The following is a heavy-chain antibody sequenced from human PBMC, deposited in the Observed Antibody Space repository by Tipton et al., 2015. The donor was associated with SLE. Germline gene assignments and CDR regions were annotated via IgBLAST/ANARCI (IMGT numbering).Heavy chain of an antibody. D-gene: IGHD1-26*01. J-gene: IGHJ4*02. CDR3: ASFSGSGGY. Sequence: TLSLTCTVSGGSISSHYWSWIRQPPGKGLEWIGYIYYSGSTNYNPSLKSRVTISVDTSKNQFSLKLSSVTAADTAVYYCASFSGSGGYWSQGTLVTVSS. V-gene: IGHV4-59*08. CDR2: IYYSGST. CDR1: GGSISSHY.